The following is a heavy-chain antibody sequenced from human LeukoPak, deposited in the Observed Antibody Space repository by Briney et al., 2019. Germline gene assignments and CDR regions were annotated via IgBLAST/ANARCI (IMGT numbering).Heavy chain of an antibody. D-gene: IGHD3-16*01. CDR2: IYYSGST. CDR1: GGSISSSSYY. J-gene: IGHJ6*03. CDR3: ARRDHRATYTYYYYYYYMDV. V-gene: IGHV4-39*01. Sequence: SETLSLTCTVSGGSISSSSYYWGWIRQPPGKGLEWIGSIYYSGSTYYNPSLKSRVTISVDTSKNQFSLKLSSVTAADTAVYYCARRDHRATYTYYYYYYYMDVWGKGTTVTVSS.